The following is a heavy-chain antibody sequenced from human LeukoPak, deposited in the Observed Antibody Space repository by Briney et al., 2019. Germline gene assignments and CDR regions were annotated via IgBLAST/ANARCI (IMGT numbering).Heavy chain of an antibody. CDR2: IYYSGST. CDR1: GGSISSYY. J-gene: IGHJ3*02. CDR3: ASSVEMATIDAFDI. V-gene: IGHV4-59*01. D-gene: IGHD5-24*01. Sequence: TSETLSLTCTVSGGSISSYYWSWIRQPPGKGLEWIGYIYYSGSTNYNPSLKSRVTIAVDTSKNQFSLKLSSVTAADTAVYYCASSVEMATIDAFDIWGQGTMSTVSS.